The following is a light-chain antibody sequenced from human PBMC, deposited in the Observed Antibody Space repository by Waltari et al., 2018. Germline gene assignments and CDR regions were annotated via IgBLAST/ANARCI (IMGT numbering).Light chain of an antibody. J-gene: IGLJ3*02. CDR1: SGHIHTV. Sequence: QLVLPQSPSASASLGAPVKPTCTLSSGHIHTVIAWLQQRPEKGPRYLMKVNSDGSHNKGDDIPDRFSGSGSGAERYLSISSLQSEDEADYICQTGGHGTWVFGGGTKLTVL. V-gene: IGLV4-69*01. CDR2: VNSDGSH. CDR3: QTGGHGTWV.